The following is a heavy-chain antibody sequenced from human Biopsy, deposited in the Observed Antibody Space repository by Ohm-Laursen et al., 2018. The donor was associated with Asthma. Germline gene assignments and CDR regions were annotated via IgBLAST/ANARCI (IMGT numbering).Heavy chain of an antibody. Sequence: SSVNLSCKASGDSFSNYAISWVRQAPGQGLEWMGGLIPVLGTPDHTQMFEGRVTITADESTSTAYMELSSLSSEDTAVYYCARGYSGSDRIVYYYSGLEVWGQGTTVTVSS. CDR2: LIPVLGTP. CDR1: GDSFSNYA. D-gene: IGHD5-12*01. V-gene: IGHV1-69*01. J-gene: IGHJ6*02. CDR3: ARGYSGSDRIVYYYSGLEV.